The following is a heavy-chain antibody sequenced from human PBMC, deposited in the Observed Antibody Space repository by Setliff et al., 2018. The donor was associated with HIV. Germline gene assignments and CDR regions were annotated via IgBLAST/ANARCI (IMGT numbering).Heavy chain of an antibody. CDR3: ARDYRTTDILSSGYMDV. V-gene: IGHV1-2*06. Sequence: ASVKVSCKASGYTFTGYYIHWVRQAPGQGLQWMGRINPNIGSTNYAQNFQGRATMTRDTSVNTSFMELSNLRSDDTAVYYCARDYRTTDILSSGYMDVWGKGTTVTVSS. D-gene: IGHD3-9*01. J-gene: IGHJ6*03. CDR1: GYTFTGYY. CDR2: INPNIGST.